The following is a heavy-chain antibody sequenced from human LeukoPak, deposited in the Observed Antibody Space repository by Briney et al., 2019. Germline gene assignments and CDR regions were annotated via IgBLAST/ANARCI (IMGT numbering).Heavy chain of an antibody. D-gene: IGHD1-26*01. CDR3: ATGEGGSYTFDY. J-gene: IGHJ4*02. V-gene: IGHV1-24*01. CDR1: GYTLTELS. Sequence: GASVKVSCKVSGYTLTELSMHWVRQAPGKGLEWMGGFDPEDGETIYAQRFQGRVTMTEGTSTDTAYMELSSLRSEDTAVYYCATGEGGSYTFDYWGQGTLVTVSS. CDR2: FDPEDGET.